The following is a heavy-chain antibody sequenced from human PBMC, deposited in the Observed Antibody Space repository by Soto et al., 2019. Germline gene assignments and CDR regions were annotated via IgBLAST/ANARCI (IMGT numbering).Heavy chain of an antibody. D-gene: IGHD3-10*02. CDR2: INPNSGAT. CDR1: GYTFTDFY. V-gene: IGHV1-2*02. Sequence: ASVKVSCKASGYTFTDFYLHWVRQAPGQGLEWVGWINPNSGATHYAQKFQGTVTLTRDTSISTAYMELTGLRSGDTAIFYCARKTNFLVRGRQLSQQFDYCGQGTLVTVSS. J-gene: IGHJ4*02. CDR3: ARKTNFLVRGRQLSQQFDY.